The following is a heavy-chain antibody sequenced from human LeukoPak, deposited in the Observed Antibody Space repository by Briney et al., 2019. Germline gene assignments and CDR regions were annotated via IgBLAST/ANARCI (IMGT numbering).Heavy chain of an antibody. Sequence: GGSLRLSCAASGFTFDDYGMSWVRQAPGKGLELVANIKQDRSEKYYVDSVKGRFTISRDNAKNSLYLQMNSLRAEDTAVYYCARLREIPVFGVVTKSTSYFDYWGQGTLVTVAS. CDR3: ARLREIPVFGVVTKSTSYFDY. D-gene: IGHD3-3*01. J-gene: IGHJ4*02. CDR2: IKQDRSEK. V-gene: IGHV3-7*01. CDR1: GFTFDDYG.